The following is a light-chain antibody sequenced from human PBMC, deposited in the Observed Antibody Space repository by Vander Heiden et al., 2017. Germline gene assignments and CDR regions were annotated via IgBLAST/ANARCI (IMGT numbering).Light chain of an antibody. CDR3: QQDDSYPFT. Sequence: AIRMTQSPSSFSASTGDRVTITCRASQGISSYLAWYQQKPGKAPKLLIYAASTLQSGVPSRFSGSGSGTDFTLTISCLQSEDFATYYCQQDDSYPFTFGHRTKVDIK. J-gene: IGKJ3*01. CDR2: AAS. V-gene: IGKV1-8*01. CDR1: QGISSY.